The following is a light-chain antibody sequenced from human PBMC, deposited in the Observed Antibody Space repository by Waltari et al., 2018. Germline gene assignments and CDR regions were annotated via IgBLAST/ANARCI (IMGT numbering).Light chain of an antibody. V-gene: IGLV2-11*01. CDR2: DVT. CDR1: SSDVGGYKH. J-gene: IGLJ3*02. Sequence: QSALTQPRSVSGSPGQSVTISCTGTSSDVGGYKHVSWYQQHPGEAPKLIFYDVTKRPSGVPDRFSGSKSGNTGSLTISGLQAEDEADYYCCSFAGSYTWVFGGGTKVTVL. CDR3: CSFAGSYTWV.